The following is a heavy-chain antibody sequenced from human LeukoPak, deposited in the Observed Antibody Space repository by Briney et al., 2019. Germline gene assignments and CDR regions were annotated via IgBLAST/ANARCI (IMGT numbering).Heavy chain of an antibody. Sequence: SQTLSLTCTVSGGSISRGDYYWSWIRQPPGKGLEWIGYIYYSGSTDYNPSLKSRVTISVDTSKNQFSLKLSSVTAADTAVHYCAKAKEYSYAPIDYWGQGTLVTVSS. CDR2: IYYSGST. V-gene: IGHV4-30-4*01. CDR3: AKAKEYSYAPIDY. CDR1: GGSISRGDYY. D-gene: IGHD5-18*01. J-gene: IGHJ4*02.